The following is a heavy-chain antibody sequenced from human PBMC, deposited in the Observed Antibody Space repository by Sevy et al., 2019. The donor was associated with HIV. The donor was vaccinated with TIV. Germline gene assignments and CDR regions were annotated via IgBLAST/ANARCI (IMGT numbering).Heavy chain of an antibody. CDR3: ARAVEDYSDSSGWDWYFDL. CDR2: IFASSNT. CDR1: GITVSSNY. V-gene: IGHV3-66*01. J-gene: IGHJ2*01. Sequence: GGSLRLSCAVSGITVSSNYMGWVRQAPGKGLQWVSGIFASSNTHFAASVKGRFSISRDNSKNTLSLQMNSLSAEDTAVYYCARAVEDYSDSSGWDWYFDLWGRDTLVTVSS. D-gene: IGHD3-22*01.